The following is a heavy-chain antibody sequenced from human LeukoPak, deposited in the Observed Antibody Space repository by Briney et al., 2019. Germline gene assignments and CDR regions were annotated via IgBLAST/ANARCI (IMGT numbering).Heavy chain of an antibody. CDR1: GFTFSSYA. CDR3: AKRTGSSGWYDVFDY. CDR2: ISGSGGST. V-gene: IGHV3-23*01. D-gene: IGHD6-19*01. Sequence: PGGSLRLSCAASGFTFSSYAMSWVRQAPGKGLEWVSGISGSGGSTYYADSVKGRFTISRGNSKNTLYLQMNSLRAEDTAVYYCAKRTGSSGWYDVFDYWGQGTLVTVSS. J-gene: IGHJ4*02.